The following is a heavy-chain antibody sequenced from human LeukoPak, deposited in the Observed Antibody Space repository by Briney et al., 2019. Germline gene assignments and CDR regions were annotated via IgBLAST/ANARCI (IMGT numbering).Heavy chain of an antibody. V-gene: IGHV3-30*04. J-gene: IGHJ4*02. D-gene: IGHD2-15*01. CDR2: ISYDGSDK. Sequence: PGGSLRLSCAASEFMFSSYAMHWVRQAPGKGLEWMAVISYDGSDKYYADSVKGRLTVSRDNAKNSLFLQMDTLRVEDTAVYFCTRDQGYCSGDTCYSWAYFDYWGQGALVSVSS. CDR3: TRDQGYCSGDTCYSWAYFDY. CDR1: EFMFSSYA.